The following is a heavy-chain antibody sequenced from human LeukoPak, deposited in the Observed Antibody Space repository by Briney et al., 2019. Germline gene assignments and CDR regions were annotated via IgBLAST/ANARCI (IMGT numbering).Heavy chain of an antibody. V-gene: IGHV3-33*06. CDR1: GFTFSNYG. D-gene: IGHD2-21*02. J-gene: IGHJ4*02. CDR2: IWYDGSNK. CDR3: AKDDCGGDCYLGH. Sequence: GRSLRLSCSASGFTFSNYGMHWVRQAPGKGLEWMAVIWYDGSNKYYGDSVKGRFTISRDNSKNTLYLQMNSLRAEDTAMYYCAKDDCGGDCYLGHWGQGTLVTVSS.